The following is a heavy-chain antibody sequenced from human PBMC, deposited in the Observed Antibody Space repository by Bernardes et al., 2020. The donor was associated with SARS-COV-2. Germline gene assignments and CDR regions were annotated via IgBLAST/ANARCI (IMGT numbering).Heavy chain of an antibody. CDR2: FYYRGTT. Sequence: SETLSLTCTVSGGSVSSSSSYWHWILQPPGKGLEWIGSFYYRGTTNYNPSLQSRVTISADTSNNQFSLRLSSVTTADTAVYFCARVRSRNYYYYYDMDVWGQGTTVTVSS. V-gene: IGHV4-61*01. J-gene: IGHJ6*02. D-gene: IGHD3-16*02. CDR1: GGSVSSSSSY. CDR3: ARVRSRNYYYYYDMDV.